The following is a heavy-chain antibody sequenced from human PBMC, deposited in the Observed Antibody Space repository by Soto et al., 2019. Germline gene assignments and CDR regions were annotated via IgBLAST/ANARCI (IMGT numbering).Heavy chain of an antibody. V-gene: IGHV4-34*01. Sequence: QVQLQQWGAGLLKPSETLSLTCAVYGGSFSGYYWSWIRQPPGKGLEWIGEINHSGSTNYNPSLKGRVTISVDTSKNQFSLKLSSVTAADTAVYYCARGLMVRGVITPYYYYGMDVWGQGTTVTVSS. CDR2: INHSGST. CDR3: ARGLMVRGVITPYYYYGMDV. J-gene: IGHJ6*02. D-gene: IGHD3-10*01. CDR1: GGSFSGYY.